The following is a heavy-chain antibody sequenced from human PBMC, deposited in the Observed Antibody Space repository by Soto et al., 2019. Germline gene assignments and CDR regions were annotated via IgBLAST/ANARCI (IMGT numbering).Heavy chain of an antibody. Sequence: QVQLVQSGAEVEKPGSSVKVSCRASGCSFRNYVMSWVRQAPGQGLEWMGGIIPVVGTRTYAQKFQGRVTITGDDSRSTDSMEMSKLRSEDTAVYFSSLPSDSNSYSSLDFWGQGTLVTVSS. D-gene: IGHD4-4*01. CDR2: IIPVVGTR. J-gene: IGHJ4*02. CDR1: GCSFRNYV. CDR3: SLPSDSNSYSSLDF. V-gene: IGHV1-69*01.